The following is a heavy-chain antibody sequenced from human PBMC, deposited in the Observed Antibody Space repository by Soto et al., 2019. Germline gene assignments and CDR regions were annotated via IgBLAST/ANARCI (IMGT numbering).Heavy chain of an antibody. CDR2: ISYDGSNK. CDR3: AKDRMGAGVRGYFDY. Sequence: ESGGGVVQPGKSLRLSCAGSGFTFSSYGMDWVRQAPGKGLEWVAVISYDGSNKYYADSVKGRFTISRDNSKNTLYLQMSSLRADDTAVSYCAKDRMGAGVRGYFDYWGQGTLVTVSS. D-gene: IGHD3-10*01. CDR1: GFTFSSYG. J-gene: IGHJ4*02. V-gene: IGHV3-30*18.